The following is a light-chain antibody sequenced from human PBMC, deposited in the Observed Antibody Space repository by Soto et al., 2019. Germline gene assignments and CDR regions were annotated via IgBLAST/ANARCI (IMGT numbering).Light chain of an antibody. CDR3: QHYGGLWT. Sequence: DIQMTQSPSTLSASVGDRVTITCRASQSITNRLAWYQQRPGKAPKVLIYDASSLESGVPSRFSGSGSGTEFILSINNLQPDDFATYWCQHYGGLWTFGHGTKVEV. CDR1: QSITNR. V-gene: IGKV1-5*01. CDR2: DAS. J-gene: IGKJ1*01.